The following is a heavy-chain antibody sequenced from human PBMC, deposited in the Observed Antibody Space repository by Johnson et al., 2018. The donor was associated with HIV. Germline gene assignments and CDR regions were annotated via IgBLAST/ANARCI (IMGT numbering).Heavy chain of an antibody. D-gene: IGHD3-9*01. J-gene: IGHJ3*01. CDR2: ISYDGSNK. V-gene: IGHV3-30*04. CDR1: GFTFSSYA. Sequence: QVQLVESGGGVVQPGRSLRLSCAASGFTFSSYAMHWVRQAPGKGLQWVAVISYDGSNKYYADSVKGRFTISRDSSKNTLYLQMNSLRAEDTAVYYCARGSRYTYVNDAAYLLHAFDFWGQGTMVTVSS. CDR3: ARGSRYTYVNDAAYLLHAFDF.